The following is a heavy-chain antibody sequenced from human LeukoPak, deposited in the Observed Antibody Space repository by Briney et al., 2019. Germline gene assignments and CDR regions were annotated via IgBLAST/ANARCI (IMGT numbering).Heavy chain of an antibody. Sequence: SETLSLTCTVSGGSISSYYWSWIRQPPGKGLEWIGYIYYSGSTYYNPSLKSRVTISVDTSKNQFSLKLSSVTAADTAVYYCARGTWIQLWLPHEGNWFDPWGQGTLVTVSS. D-gene: IGHD5-18*01. CDR3: ARGTWIQLWLPHEGNWFDP. CDR1: GGSISSYY. CDR2: IYYSGST. J-gene: IGHJ5*02. V-gene: IGHV4-59*06.